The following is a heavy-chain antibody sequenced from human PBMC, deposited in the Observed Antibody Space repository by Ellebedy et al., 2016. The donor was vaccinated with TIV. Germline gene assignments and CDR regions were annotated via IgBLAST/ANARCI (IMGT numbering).Heavy chain of an antibody. V-gene: IGHV3-33*01. CDR1: GFTFSSYG. CDR3: AREDSISGSGYQYFDY. CDR2: MWYGGSNK. D-gene: IGHD3-22*01. J-gene: IGHJ4*02. Sequence: GGSLRLSCAASGFTFSSYGMHWVRQAPGKGLEWVAAMWYGGSNKYYADSVKGRFTISRDNSKNTLFLQMNSLRADDTAVYYCAREDSISGSGYQYFDYWGQGTLVTVSS.